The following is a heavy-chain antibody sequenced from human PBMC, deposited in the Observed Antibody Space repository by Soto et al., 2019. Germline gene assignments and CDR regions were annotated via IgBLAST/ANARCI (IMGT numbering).Heavy chain of an antibody. Sequence: EVQLLESGGGLVQPGGSLRLSCAASGFTFSSYAMRWVRQAPGKGLEWVSAISGSGGSTYYADSVKGRFTISRDNSKNRLYLHMNSLRAEDTAVYYCARRGSGGYYDYWGQGTLVTVSS. CDR1: GFTFSSYA. D-gene: IGHD6-19*01. CDR3: ARRGSGGYYDY. CDR2: ISGSGGST. J-gene: IGHJ4*02. V-gene: IGHV3-23*01.